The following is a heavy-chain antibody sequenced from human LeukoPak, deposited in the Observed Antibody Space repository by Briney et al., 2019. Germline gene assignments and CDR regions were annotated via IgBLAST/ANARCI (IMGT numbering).Heavy chain of an antibody. CDR2: IYYSGST. D-gene: IGHD5-12*01. CDR1: GGSFSGYY. J-gene: IGHJ4*02. Sequence: SETLSLTCAVYGGSFSGYYWSWIRQPPGKGLEWIGSIYYSGSTYYNPSLKSRVTISVDTSKNQFSLKLSSVTAADTAVYYCARQRYSGYATLDYWGQGTLVTVSS. CDR3: ARQRYSGYATLDY. V-gene: IGHV4-34*01.